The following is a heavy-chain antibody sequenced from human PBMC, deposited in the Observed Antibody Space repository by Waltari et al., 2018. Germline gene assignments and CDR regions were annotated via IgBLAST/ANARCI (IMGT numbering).Heavy chain of an antibody. CDR2: IDYSWSI. CDR3: ARDGCGGDCYLGY. Sequence: QVQLQESGPGLVKPSETLSLTCTVSGGSISSYYWSWIRQPPGTGLEWIGYIDYSWSINYIPSLKSRVTISVDTSKDQFSLKLSSVTAADTAVDYCARDGCGGDCYLGYWGQGTLVTVSS. D-gene: IGHD2-21*01. V-gene: IGHV4-59*01. CDR1: GGSISSYY. J-gene: IGHJ4*02.